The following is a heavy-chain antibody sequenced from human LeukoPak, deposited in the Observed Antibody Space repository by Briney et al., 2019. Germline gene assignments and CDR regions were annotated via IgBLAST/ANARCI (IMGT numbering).Heavy chain of an antibody. Sequence: GASVKVSCKASGYTFTGYYMHWVRQAPGQGLEWMGIINPSGGSTSYAQNFQGRVTMTRDTSTSTVYMELSSLRSEDTAVYYCVRRVVGATGYYFDYWGQGTLVTVSS. CDR3: VRRVVGATGYYFDY. CDR2: INPSGGST. D-gene: IGHD1-26*01. J-gene: IGHJ4*02. CDR1: GYTFTGYY. V-gene: IGHV1-46*01.